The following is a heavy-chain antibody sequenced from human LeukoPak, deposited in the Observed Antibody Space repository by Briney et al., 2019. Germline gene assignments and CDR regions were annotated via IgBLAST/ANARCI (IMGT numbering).Heavy chain of an antibody. CDR1: GFTFSTYW. Sequence: GGSQRLSCAASGFTFSTYWMSWVRQAPGKGLECLASIKHGGSEKYYVDSVKGRFTISRDNAKNSLFQQMNSLRAEDTAVYYCARGGYCSGAICYSPHSYYMDVWGKGTTVTVSS. CDR3: ARGGYCSGAICYSPHSYYMDV. D-gene: IGHD2-15*01. J-gene: IGHJ6*03. CDR2: IKHGGSEK. V-gene: IGHV3-7*01.